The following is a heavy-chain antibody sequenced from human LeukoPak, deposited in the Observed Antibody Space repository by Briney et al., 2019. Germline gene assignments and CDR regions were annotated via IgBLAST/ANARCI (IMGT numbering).Heavy chain of an antibody. V-gene: IGHV1-69*13. J-gene: IGHJ3*02. CDR2: TTPIFGTA. CDR3: ARDSRQVVPAASWVYAFDI. D-gene: IGHD2-2*01. CDR1: GGTSTGYA. Sequence: SVKSSSKPSGGTSTGYATSGGRRAPGQGLEWMGGTTPIFGTANYAQKFQGRVTITADESTSTAYMELSSLRSEDTAVYYCARDSRQVVPAASWVYAFDIWGQGTMVTVSS.